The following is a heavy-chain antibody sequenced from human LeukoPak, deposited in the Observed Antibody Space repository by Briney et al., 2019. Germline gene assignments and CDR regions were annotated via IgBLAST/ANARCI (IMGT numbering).Heavy chain of an antibody. J-gene: IGHJ4*02. V-gene: IGHV3-7*01. CDR3: AKFGLQWLPYPGFHN. CDR1: GFTFSSYW. CDR2: IKEDGSEK. Sequence: GGSLRLSCAASGFTFSSYWMSWVRQVPGKGLEWVANIKEDGSEKYYVDSVKGRFTISRDNVKNLLYLQMNSLRAEDAAVYYCAKFGLQWLPYPGFHNWGQGTVVIVSS. D-gene: IGHD6-19*01.